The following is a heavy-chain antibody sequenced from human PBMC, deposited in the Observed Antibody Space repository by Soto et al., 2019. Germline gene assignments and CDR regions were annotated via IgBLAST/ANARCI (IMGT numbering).Heavy chain of an antibody. V-gene: IGHV3-30*15. J-gene: IGHJ6*02. CDR3: ARDKTVGITGYYGGLDV. CDR1: GFIFSDYA. D-gene: IGHD2-8*02. CDR2: TSYDGTNR. Sequence: PGGSLRLSCAASGFIFSDYAVHWVRQAPGKGLEWVAVTSYDGTNRYYADSVKGRITISRDNSKNTLYLQMSSLRAEDTAVYYCARDKTVGITGYYGGLDVWGQGTTVTVSS.